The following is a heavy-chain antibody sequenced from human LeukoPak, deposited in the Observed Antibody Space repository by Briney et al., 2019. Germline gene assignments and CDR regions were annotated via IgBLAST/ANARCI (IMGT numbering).Heavy chain of an antibody. V-gene: IGHV3-23*01. D-gene: IGHD2-15*01. CDR1: GFTFSGYA. CDR3: AKDEYCSGGSCYPEYFQH. Sequence: QPGGSLRLSCAASGFTFSGYAMSWVRQAPGKGLEWVSAISGSGGSTYYADSVKGRFTISRDNSKNTLYLQMNSLRAEDTAVYYCAKDEYCSGGSCYPEYFQHRGQGTLVTDSS. CDR2: ISGSGGST. J-gene: IGHJ1*01.